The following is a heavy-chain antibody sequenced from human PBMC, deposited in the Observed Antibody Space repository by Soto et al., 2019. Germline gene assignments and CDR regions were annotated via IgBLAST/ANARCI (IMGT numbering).Heavy chain of an antibody. D-gene: IGHD3-3*01. J-gene: IGHJ5*02. CDR1: GGSISSGGYY. V-gene: IGHV4-31*03. CDR3: AREKYDFWSGYSNWFDP. CDR2: IYYSGST. Sequence: SETLSLTFTVSGGSISSGGYYWSWIRQHPGKGLEWIGYIYYSGSTYYNPSLKSRVTISVDTSKNQFSLKLSSVTAADTAVYYCAREKYDFWSGYSNWFDPWGQGTLVTVSS.